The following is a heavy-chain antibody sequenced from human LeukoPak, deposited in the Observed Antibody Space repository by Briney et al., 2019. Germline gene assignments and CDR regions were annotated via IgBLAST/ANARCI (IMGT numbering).Heavy chain of an antibody. V-gene: IGHV3-11*03. CDR3: ANPVSTVVVIAATGDDVFDL. J-gene: IGHJ3*01. CDR2: ITSSGTYT. Sequence: GGSLRLSCAASGLTISNNFMGWVRQAPGKGLEWVSYITSSGTYTDYIDSVRGRFTISRDNANNSLFLHMSSLRAEDTAVYYCANPVSTVVVIAATGDDVFDLWGQGTMVTVSS. D-gene: IGHD2-15*01. CDR1: GLTISNNF.